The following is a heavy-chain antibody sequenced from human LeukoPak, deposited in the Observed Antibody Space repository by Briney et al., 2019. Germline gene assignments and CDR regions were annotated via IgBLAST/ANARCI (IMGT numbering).Heavy chain of an antibody. Sequence: PSETLSLTCTVSGGSLSNHYWSWIRQPPGKALEWIGYISYTGSTNYSPSLKSRVTMSVDTSKNQFSLRLSSVTAADTAVYYCTTYLGFCTNGVCYDYFDYWGQGTLVTVSS. D-gene: IGHD2-8*01. CDR1: GGSLSNHY. J-gene: IGHJ4*02. V-gene: IGHV4-59*08. CDR3: TTYLGFCTNGVCYDYFDY. CDR2: ISYTGST.